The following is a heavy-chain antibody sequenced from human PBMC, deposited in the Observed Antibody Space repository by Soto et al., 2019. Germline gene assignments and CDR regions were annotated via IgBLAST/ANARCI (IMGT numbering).Heavy chain of an antibody. V-gene: IGHV4-30-4*01. CDR1: GGSISSGDYY. CDR3: ARDVRGSDFDY. Sequence: QVQLQESGPGLVKPSQTLSLTCTVSGGSISSGDYYWSWIRQPPGKGLEWIGYIYYSGSTYYNPSHQSRVTISIDTSKNHFSLKLSSVTAADTAVYYCARDVRGSDFDYWGQGTLVTVSS. CDR2: IYYSGST. J-gene: IGHJ4*02. D-gene: IGHD3-16*01.